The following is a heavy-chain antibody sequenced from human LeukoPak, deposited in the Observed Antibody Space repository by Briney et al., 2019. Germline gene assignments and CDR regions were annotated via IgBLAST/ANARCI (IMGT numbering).Heavy chain of an antibody. V-gene: IGHV1-46*01. CDR1: GYTFTNSY. CDR3: ARATLDAAMVNWYFDL. J-gene: IGHJ2*01. Sequence: ASVTLSCKASGYTFTNSYIHWVRQTPGQGLEWMGVIHPSGGSTTFAQKFQGRVTMTTDTSTSTVYVELRSLTSDDTAVYYCARATLDAAMVNWYFDLWGRGTLVTVSS. CDR2: IHPSGGST. D-gene: IGHD5-18*01.